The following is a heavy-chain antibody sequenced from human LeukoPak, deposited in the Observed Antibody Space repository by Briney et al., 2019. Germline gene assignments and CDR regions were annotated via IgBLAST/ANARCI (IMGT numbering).Heavy chain of an antibody. V-gene: IGHV4-34*01. CDR2: INHSGST. Sequence: SETLSLTCAVYGGSFSGYYWSWIRQPPGKGLEWIGEINHSGSTNYNPSLKSRVTMSVDTSKTQLSLKLSSVTAADTAVYYCARNYYYYSMDVWGQGTTVTVSS. J-gene: IGHJ6*02. CDR3: ARNYYYYSMDV. CDR1: GGSFSGYY.